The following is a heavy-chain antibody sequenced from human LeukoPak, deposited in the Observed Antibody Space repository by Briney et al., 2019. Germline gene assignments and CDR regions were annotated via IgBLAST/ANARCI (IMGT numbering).Heavy chain of an antibody. D-gene: IGHD3-3*02. Sequence: ASVKVSCKVSGYTLTELSMHWVRQAPGKGLEWMGGFDPEDGETIYAQKFQGRVTMTEDTSTDTAYMGLSSLRSEDTAVYYCATARISAQQDYYYGMDVWGQGTTVTVSS. J-gene: IGHJ6*02. CDR2: FDPEDGET. CDR3: ATARISAQQDYYYGMDV. V-gene: IGHV1-24*01. CDR1: GYTLTELS.